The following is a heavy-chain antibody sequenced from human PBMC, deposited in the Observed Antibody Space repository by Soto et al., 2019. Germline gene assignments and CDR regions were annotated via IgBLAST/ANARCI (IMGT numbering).Heavy chain of an antibody. Sequence: QVHLVQSGAEVKKPGASVKVSCTASGYTFTSYGITWVRQAPGQGLEWMGWISAHNGNTDHAQKLQGRVIVTRDTATSTSYMELSSLISDDSALYYCARGRYGDYWGQGALFTGSS. V-gene: IGHV1-18*01. CDR1: GYTFTSYG. D-gene: IGHD1-1*01. CDR2: ISAHNGNT. CDR3: ARGRYGDY. J-gene: IGHJ4*02.